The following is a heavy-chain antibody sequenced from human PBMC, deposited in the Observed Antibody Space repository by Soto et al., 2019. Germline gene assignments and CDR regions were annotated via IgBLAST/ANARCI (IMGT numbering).Heavy chain of an antibody. D-gene: IGHD4-17*01. J-gene: IGHJ6*02. V-gene: IGHV4-39*01. CDR1: GGSISSSSYY. CDR2: IYYSGGT. CDR3: ARCGVGGYGENYGMDV. Sequence: SETLSLTCTVSGGSISSSSYYWGWIRQPPGKGLEWIGSIYYSGGTYYNPSLKSRVTISVDTSKNQFSLKLSSVTAADTAVYYCARCGVGGYGENYGMDVWGQGTTVTVSS.